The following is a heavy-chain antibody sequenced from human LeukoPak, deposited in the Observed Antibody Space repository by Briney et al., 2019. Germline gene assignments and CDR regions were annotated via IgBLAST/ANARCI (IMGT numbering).Heavy chain of an antibody. CDR1: GYTFTSYY. CDR3: ARVVAVAGSYDY. CDR2: INPSGGST. V-gene: IGHV1-46*01. J-gene: IGHJ4*02. D-gene: IGHD6-19*01. Sequence: ASVKVSCKASGYTFTSYYMHWVPQAPGQGLEWMGIINPSGGSTSYAQKFQGRVTMTRDMSTSTVYMELSSLRSEDTAVYYCARVVAVAGSYDYWGQGTLVTVSS.